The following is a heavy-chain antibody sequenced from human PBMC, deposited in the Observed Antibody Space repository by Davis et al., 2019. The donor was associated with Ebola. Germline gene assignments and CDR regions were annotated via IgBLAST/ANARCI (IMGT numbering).Heavy chain of an antibody. CDR3: ARDNYYDKNGWYV. CDR2: ISSSGSTK. V-gene: IGHV3-48*03. CDR1: GFTFSSYE. Sequence: GESLKISCAASGFTFSSYEMNWVRQAPGKGLEWVSYISSSGSTKYYADSVKGRFTISRDNAKNSLYLQMKSLRAEDTAVYYCARDNYYDKNGWYVWGQGTTVTVSS. D-gene: IGHD3-22*01. J-gene: IGHJ6*02.